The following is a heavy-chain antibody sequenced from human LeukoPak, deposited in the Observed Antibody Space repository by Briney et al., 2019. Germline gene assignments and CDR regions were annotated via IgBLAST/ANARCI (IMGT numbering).Heavy chain of an antibody. CDR2: ISGSGGST. J-gene: IGHJ4*02. Sequence: PGGSLRLSCAASGFTFSSYGMSWVRQAPGKGLEWVSAISGSGGSTYYADSVKGRFTISRDNSKNTLYLQMNSLRAEDTAVYYCAKDRRGGLETMVRGVLSPFDYWGQGTLVTVSS. CDR1: GFTFSSYG. D-gene: IGHD3-10*01. CDR3: AKDRRGGLETMVRGVLSPFDY. V-gene: IGHV3-23*01.